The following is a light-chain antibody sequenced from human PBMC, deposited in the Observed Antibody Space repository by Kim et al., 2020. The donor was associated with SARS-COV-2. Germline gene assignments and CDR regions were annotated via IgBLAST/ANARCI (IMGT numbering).Light chain of an antibody. CDR1: SSNIGANP. CDR3: AAWDDSLNGVV. Sequence: GQRVTIPCSGSSSNIGANPVNWYQQLPGTAPKLLIYNNDQRPSGVPDRFSGSKSDTSASLAINGLQSEDEADYYCAAWDDSLNGVVFGGGTQLTVL. J-gene: IGLJ3*02. V-gene: IGLV1-44*01. CDR2: NND.